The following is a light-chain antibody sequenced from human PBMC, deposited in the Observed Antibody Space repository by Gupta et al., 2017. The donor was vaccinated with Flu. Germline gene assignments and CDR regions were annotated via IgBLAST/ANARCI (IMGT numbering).Light chain of an antibody. CDR3: CSYAGTYTFV. J-gene: IGLJ1*01. CDR1: SRDVGNYDY. V-gene: IGLV2-11*01. CDR2: DVT. Sequence: TSRDVGNYDYVSWYQLHPGKAPKLMIYDVTKRPSGVPDRFSGSKSGNTASLTVSGLQADDEAEYYCCSYAGTYTFVFGTGTKVTVL.